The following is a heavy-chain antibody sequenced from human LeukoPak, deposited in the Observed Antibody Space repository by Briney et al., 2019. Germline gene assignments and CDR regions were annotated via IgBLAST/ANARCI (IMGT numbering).Heavy chain of an antibody. CDR1: GGSISNYF. V-gene: IGHV4-59*01. J-gene: IGHJ6*03. CDR3: ARAPRDRGYCGATSCFEYMDV. D-gene: IGHD2-2*01. Sequence: KPSETLSLTCTVSGGSISNYFWNWIRQPPGKGLESIGYIYYSGSSNYNPSLKSRVTISLDTSKNQFSLRLSSVTAADTAVYYCARAPRDRGYCGATSCFEYMDVWGRGTTVTISS. CDR2: IYYSGSS.